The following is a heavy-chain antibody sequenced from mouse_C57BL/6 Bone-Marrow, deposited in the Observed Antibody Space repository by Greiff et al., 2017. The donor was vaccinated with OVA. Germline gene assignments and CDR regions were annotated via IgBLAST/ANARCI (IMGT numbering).Heavy chain of an antibody. CDR2: IRNKANNHAT. Sequence: EVKLEESGGGLVQPGGSMKLSCAASGFTFSDAWMDWVRQSPEKGLEWVAEIRNKANNHATYYAESVKGRFTISRDDSKSSVYLQMNSLRAEDTGIYYCTRRTTVVARDWYFDVWGTGTTVTVSS. J-gene: IGHJ1*03. V-gene: IGHV6-6*01. D-gene: IGHD1-1*01. CDR1: GFTFSDAW. CDR3: TRRTTVVARDWYFDV.